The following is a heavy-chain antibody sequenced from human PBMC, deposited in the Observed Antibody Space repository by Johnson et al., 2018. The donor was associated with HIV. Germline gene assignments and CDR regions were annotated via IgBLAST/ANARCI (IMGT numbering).Heavy chain of an antibody. CDR2: ISRSGSTI. Sequence: VQLVESGGGLVKPGGSLRLSCAGSGFTLSNAWMNWVRQAPGKGLEWVSYISRSGSTIHYADSVKGRFTISRDNAKNSLYLQMNSLRAEDTALYYCARGGLGFQNIHDPLDIWGQGTMVTVS. J-gene: IGHJ3*02. CDR3: ARGGLGFQNIHDPLDI. CDR1: GFTLSNAW. V-gene: IGHV3-48*04. D-gene: IGHD1/OR15-1a*01.